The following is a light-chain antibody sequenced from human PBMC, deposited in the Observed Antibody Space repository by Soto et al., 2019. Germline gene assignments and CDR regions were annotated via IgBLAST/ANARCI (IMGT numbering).Light chain of an antibody. V-gene: IGKV3-15*01. J-gene: IGKJ1*01. Sequence: EIVMTQSPATLSVSPGERATLSCRASQSVSSNLAWYQQKPGQAPRLLIYGASTRATGIPARFSGSGSGTEFTLTISSLQYEDFDVYSCQQYNNWPQTFGQGTKVDIK. CDR2: GAS. CDR1: QSVSSN. CDR3: QQYNNWPQT.